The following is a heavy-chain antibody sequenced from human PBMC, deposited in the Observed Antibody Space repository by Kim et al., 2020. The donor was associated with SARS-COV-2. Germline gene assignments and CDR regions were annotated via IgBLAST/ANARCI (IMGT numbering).Heavy chain of an antibody. CDR1: GFTFSSYW. Sequence: GGSLRLSCAASGFTFSSYWMSWVRQAPGKGLEWVANIKQDGSEKYYVDSVKGRFTISRDNAKNSLYLQMNSLRAEDTAVYYCARADSGSYHDAFDIWGQGTMVTVSS. D-gene: IGHD1-26*01. CDR2: IKQDGSEK. V-gene: IGHV3-7*04. CDR3: ARADSGSYHDAFDI. J-gene: IGHJ3*02.